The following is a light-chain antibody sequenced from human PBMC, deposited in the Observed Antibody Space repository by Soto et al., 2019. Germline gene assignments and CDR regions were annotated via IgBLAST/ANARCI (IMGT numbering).Light chain of an antibody. Sequence: LVFTHSPLTLSFSPGERATLSCRASESFSSNLAWYQQKPGQAPRLLIFGASTRATGIQARFSGSGSGTEFNLTTSRLKSEDFAVYYCKQSNNWTSKFGKGNKVDIK. CDR3: KQSNNWTSK. CDR1: ESFSSN. CDR2: GAS. V-gene: IGKV3-15*01. J-gene: IGKJ1*01.